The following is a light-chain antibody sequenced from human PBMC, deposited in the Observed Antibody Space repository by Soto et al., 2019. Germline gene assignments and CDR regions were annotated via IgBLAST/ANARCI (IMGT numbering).Light chain of an antibody. CDR3: QQGYSTPVT. V-gene: IGKV1-39*01. Sequence: DIHMTQSPSSLSPSAGDRVTLTCRASQSISRHLNWYQQKAGRAPRLIIYGASNLQTGVPSRFSARGSGTEFTLTISSLLPEDFATYFCQQGYSTPVTFGQGTR. J-gene: IGKJ5*01. CDR2: GAS. CDR1: QSISRH.